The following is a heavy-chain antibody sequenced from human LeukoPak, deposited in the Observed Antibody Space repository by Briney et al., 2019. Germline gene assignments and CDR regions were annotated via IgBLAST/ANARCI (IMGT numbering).Heavy chain of an antibody. V-gene: IGHV4-39*07. D-gene: IGHD3-10*01. Sequence: SETLSLTCTVSGGSISSSSYYWGWIRQPPGKGLEWIGSIYYSGSTYYNPSLKSRVIVSLDKSKNQFSLKLSSVTAADTAVYYCARRGLVMVRGVITRFDYWGQGTLVTVSS. CDR1: GGSISSSSYY. CDR2: IYYSGST. CDR3: ARRGLVMVRGVITRFDY. J-gene: IGHJ4*02.